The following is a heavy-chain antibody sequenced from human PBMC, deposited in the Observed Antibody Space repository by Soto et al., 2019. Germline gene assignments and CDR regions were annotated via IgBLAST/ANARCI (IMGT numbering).Heavy chain of an antibody. D-gene: IGHD3-22*01. Sequence: QVQLVQSGAEVKKPGASVKVSCKASGYTIISYGFTWVRQAPGQGLEWMGWISAYNGNTNYAQKLQGRVTMTTDTSTSTAYMELRSLRSDDTAVYYCARVGDYYDLYYFDYWGQVTLVSVSS. CDR3: ARVGDYYDLYYFDY. CDR2: ISAYNGNT. CDR1: GYTIISYG. J-gene: IGHJ4*02. V-gene: IGHV1-18*01.